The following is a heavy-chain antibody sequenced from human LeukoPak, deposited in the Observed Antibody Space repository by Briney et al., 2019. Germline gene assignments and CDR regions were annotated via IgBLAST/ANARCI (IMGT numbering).Heavy chain of an antibody. D-gene: IGHD2-8*02. CDR1: GFTFSSYS. J-gene: IGHJ5*01. CDR2: ISSSSSTI. Sequence: GGSLRLSCAASGFTFSSYSMNWVRQAPGKGLEWVSYISSSSSTIYYADSVKGRFTISRGNAKNSLYLQMNSLRAEDTAVYYCARVAVSGPTGWFDSWGQGTLVIVSS. V-gene: IGHV3-48*04. CDR3: ARVAVSGPTGWFDS.